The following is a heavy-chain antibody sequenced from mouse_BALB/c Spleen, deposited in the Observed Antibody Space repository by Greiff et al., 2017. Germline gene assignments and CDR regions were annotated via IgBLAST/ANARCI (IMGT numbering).Heavy chain of an antibody. Sequence: EVQGVESGGGLVKPGGSLKLSCAASGFTFSDYYLYWVRQTPEKRLEWVATFSDGGSYTYYPDRVKGRFPRSRDNAKNNLYLQMSSLKSEDTAMYYCAREHEGAAWFADGGQGTRVTVAA. J-gene: IGHJ3*01. CDR2: FSDGGSYT. CDR3: AREHEGAAWFAD. V-gene: IGHV5-4*02. CDR1: GFTFSDYY.